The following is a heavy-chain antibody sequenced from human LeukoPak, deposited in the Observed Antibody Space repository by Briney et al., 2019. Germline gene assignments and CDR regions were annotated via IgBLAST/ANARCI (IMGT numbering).Heavy chain of an antibody. CDR3: ARDTGSGTDY. CDR1: GGSISSYY. Sequence: PETLSLTCTVSGGSISSYYWSWIRQPPGKGLEWIGYIYYSGSTNYNPSLKSRVTISVDTSKNQFSLKLSSVTAADTAVYYCARDTGSGTDYWGQGTLVTVSS. CDR2: IYYSGST. V-gene: IGHV4-59*01. J-gene: IGHJ4*02. D-gene: IGHD2-15*01.